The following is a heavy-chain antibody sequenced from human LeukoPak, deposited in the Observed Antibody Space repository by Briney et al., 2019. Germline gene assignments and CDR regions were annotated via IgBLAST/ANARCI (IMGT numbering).Heavy chain of an antibody. CDR2: INHSGST. Sequence: SETLSLTCAVYGGSFSGYYWSWIRQPPGKGLEWIGEINHSGSTNFNPSLKSRVTISVDTSKKQFSLKLSSVTAADTAVYYCARGLIWGDTAIGVDYWGQGTLVTVSS. CDR1: GGSFSGYY. V-gene: IGHV4-34*01. D-gene: IGHD5-18*01. J-gene: IGHJ4*02. CDR3: ARGLIWGDTAIGVDY.